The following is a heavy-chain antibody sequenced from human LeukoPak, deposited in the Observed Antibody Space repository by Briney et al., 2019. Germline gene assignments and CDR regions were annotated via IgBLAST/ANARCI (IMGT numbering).Heavy chain of an antibody. CDR2: ISWNSGSI. CDR1: GFTFDDYA. CDR3: AKGKYYDILTGFFDY. V-gene: IGHV3-9*03. J-gene: IGHJ4*02. Sequence: GGSLRLSCAASGFTFDDYAMHWVRQAPGKGLEWVSGISWNSGSIGYADSVKGRFTISRDNAKNSLYLQMNSLRAEDMALYYCAKGKYYDILTGFFDYWGQGTLVTVSS. D-gene: IGHD3-9*01.